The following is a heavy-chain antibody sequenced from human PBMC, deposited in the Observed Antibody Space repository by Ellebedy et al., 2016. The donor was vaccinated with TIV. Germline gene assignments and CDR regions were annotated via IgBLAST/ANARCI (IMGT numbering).Heavy chain of an antibody. CDR3: VKDGSYGDYRSPTHAFEF. CDR1: GFTFSSYW. V-gene: IGHV3-7*01. Sequence: GGSLRLSCAAPGFTFSSYWMSWVRQAPGKGLEWVANINQDGSEKYYVDSVKGRFTISRDHAKNSLYLQMNGLGADDTAVYYCVKDGSYGDYRSPTHAFEFWGQGTMVTVSS. CDR2: INQDGSEK. J-gene: IGHJ3*01. D-gene: IGHD4-17*01.